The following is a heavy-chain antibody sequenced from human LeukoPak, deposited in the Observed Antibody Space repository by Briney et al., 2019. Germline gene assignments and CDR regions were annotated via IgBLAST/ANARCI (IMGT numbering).Heavy chain of an antibody. CDR3: ASKWVTYYYNSSAYHYPTDVFDI. D-gene: IGHD3-22*01. CDR1: GFTFSSYG. CDR2: IRYDGSNK. V-gene: IGHV3-30*02. Sequence: GGSLRLFCAASGFTFSSYGMHWVRQAPGKGLEWVAFIRYDGSNKYYADPVKGRFTISRDNSKNTLYLQMNSLRAEDTAVYYCASKWVTYYYNSSAYHYPTDVFDIWGQGTMVTVSS. J-gene: IGHJ3*02.